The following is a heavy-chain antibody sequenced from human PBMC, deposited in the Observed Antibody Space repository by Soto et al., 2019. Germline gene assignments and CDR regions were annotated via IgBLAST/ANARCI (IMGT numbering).Heavy chain of an antibody. CDR1: GGSFSGYY. V-gene: IGHV4-34*01. CDR2: INHSGST. D-gene: IGHD6-13*01. CDR3: ARVVPRYYYHYVMDV. Sequence: TSETLSLTCAVYGGSFSGYYWSWIRQPPGKGLEWIGEINHSGSTNYNPSLKSRVTISVDTSKNQFSLKLSSVTAADTAVYYCARVVPRYYYHYVMDVWGQGTTVIVSS. J-gene: IGHJ6*02.